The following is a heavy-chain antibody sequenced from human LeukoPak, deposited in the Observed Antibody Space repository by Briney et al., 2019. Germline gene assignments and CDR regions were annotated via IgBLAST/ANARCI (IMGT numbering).Heavy chain of an antibody. D-gene: IGHD2-21*02. CDR1: GGSFSGYY. J-gene: IGHJ3*02. CDR2: INHSGST. Sequence: SETLSLTCAVYGGSFSGYYWSWIRQPPGKGLEWIGEINHSGSTNYNPSLKSRVTISVDTSKNQFSLKLSSVTAADTAVYYCARDLVVVTARDAFDIWGQGTMVTVSS. V-gene: IGHV4-34*01. CDR3: ARDLVVVTARDAFDI.